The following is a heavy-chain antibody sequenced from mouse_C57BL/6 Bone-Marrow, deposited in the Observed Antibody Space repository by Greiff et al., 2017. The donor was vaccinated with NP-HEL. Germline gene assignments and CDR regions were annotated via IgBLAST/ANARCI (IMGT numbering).Heavy chain of an antibody. CDR1: GFTFSSYG. V-gene: IGHV5-6*01. Sequence: VHVKQSGGDLVKPGGSLKLSCAASGFTFSSYGMSWVRQTPDKRLEWVATISSGGSYDYYPASVTGRFTISRDNAKNTLYLQMSSLKSEDTAMYYCARHPLGYGDYFDYWGQGTT. CDR3: ARHPLGYGDYFDY. CDR2: ISSGGSYD. J-gene: IGHJ2*01. D-gene: IGHD3-1*01.